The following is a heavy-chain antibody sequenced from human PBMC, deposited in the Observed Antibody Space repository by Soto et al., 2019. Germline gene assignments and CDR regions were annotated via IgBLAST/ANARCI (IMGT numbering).Heavy chain of an antibody. CDR2: IKHDGSEK. J-gene: IGHJ3*02. Sequence: SWGFMRLSCAAAGFTISRYWMDWVSQAPRKGLEWVATIKHDGSEKYYVDSVKGRFIISRDDAKNSVFLQMNGLRVEDTAVYFCARAMGTDGWSNHPFDIWGQGTMVPVSS. CDR1: GFTISRYW. V-gene: IGHV3-7*04. CDR3: ARAMGTDGWSNHPFDI. D-gene: IGHD6-19*01.